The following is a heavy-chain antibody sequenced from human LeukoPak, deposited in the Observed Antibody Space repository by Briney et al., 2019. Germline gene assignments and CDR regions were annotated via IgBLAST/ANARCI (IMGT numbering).Heavy chain of an antibody. CDR3: ASPKIAMSEYFQH. CDR2: IYHSGST. V-gene: IGHV4-4*02. D-gene: IGHD2-21*01. J-gene: IGHJ1*01. CDR1: GGSINSSNW. Sequence: PSGTLSLTCAVSGGSINSSNWWTWVRQPPGKGLEWIGEIYHSGSTNFNPSLRSRVTISVDTSKNQFSLKLSSVTAADTAVYYCASPKIAMSEYFQHWGQGTLVIVSS.